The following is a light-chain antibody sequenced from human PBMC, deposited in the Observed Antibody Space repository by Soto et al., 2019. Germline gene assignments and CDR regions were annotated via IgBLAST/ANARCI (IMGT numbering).Light chain of an antibody. CDR1: QTINNY. V-gene: IGKV3-20*01. CDR2: DSS. CDR3: QQYVDSPET. Sequence: EIVLTQSPGTLSLSPGERATLSCRASQTINNYVAWYQQKPGQAPRVLIYDSSIWATGVPDRFSGSGSGTDFTLTISRLEPEDFAVYYCQQYVDSPETFGGGTKVEIK. J-gene: IGKJ4*01.